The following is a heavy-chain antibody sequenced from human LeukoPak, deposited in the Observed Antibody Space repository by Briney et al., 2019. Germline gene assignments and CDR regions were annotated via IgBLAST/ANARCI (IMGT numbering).Heavy chain of an antibody. CDR3: ARDVVVTAVAGY. J-gene: IGHJ4*02. Sequence: GGSLRLSCAASGFTFSSYGMHWVRQAPGKGLEWVAVISYDGSNKYYADSVKGRFTISRDNSKNTLYLQMNSLRAEDTAVYYCARDVVVTAVAGYWGQGTLVTVSS. D-gene: IGHD2-2*01. V-gene: IGHV3-30*03. CDR2: ISYDGSNK. CDR1: GFTFSSYG.